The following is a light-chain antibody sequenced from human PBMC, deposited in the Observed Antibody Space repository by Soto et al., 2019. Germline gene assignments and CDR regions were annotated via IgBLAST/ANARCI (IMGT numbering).Light chain of an antibody. J-gene: IGLJ1*01. CDR3: CSYAGSSTYV. Sequence: QSALTQPASVSGSPGQSITISCTRTSSDVGSYNLVSWYQQHPGKAPKFMIYEATKRPSGVSNRFSGSKSGNTASLTISGLQAEDEADYYCCSYAGSSTYVFGTGTKVTVL. CDR1: SSDVGSYNL. V-gene: IGLV2-23*01. CDR2: EAT.